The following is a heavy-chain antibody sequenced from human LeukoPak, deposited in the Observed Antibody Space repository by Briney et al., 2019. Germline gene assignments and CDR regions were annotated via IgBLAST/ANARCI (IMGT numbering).Heavy chain of an antibody. D-gene: IGHD3-22*01. CDR2: IRSNSDGGTI. J-gene: IGHJ5*02. Sequence: GGSPRLSCATSGFTFSNAWMNWVRQAPGKGLEWVGRIRSNSDGGTIDYAAPVKGRFTLSRDDSKTTLYLQMNSLQTEDTAVYYCATDFYDSTWGQGTLVTVSS. CDR1: GFTFSNAW. CDR3: ATDFYDST. V-gene: IGHV3-15*07.